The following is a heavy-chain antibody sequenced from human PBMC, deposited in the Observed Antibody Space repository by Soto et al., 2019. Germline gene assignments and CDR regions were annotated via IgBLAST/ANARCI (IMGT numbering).Heavy chain of an antibody. D-gene: IGHD3-3*01. CDR2: INHTGGN. J-gene: IGHJ5*02. Sequence: QVHLQQWGAGLLKPSETLSLTCAVYGGSVNGYYWNWIRQPPGKGLEWIGEINHTGGNHYHPSLNSRVTMSVDTSKNQFSLRLSSVTAADTAIYYCATRITVFGMLIPPFDPWGQGTQVTASS. CDR3: ATRITVFGMLIPPFDP. V-gene: IGHV4-34*02. CDR1: GGSVNGYY.